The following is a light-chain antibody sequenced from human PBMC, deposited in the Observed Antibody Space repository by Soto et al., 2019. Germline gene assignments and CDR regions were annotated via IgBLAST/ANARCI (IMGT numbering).Light chain of an antibody. Sequence: DIVLTQSPATLSLSPGERATLSCRASQTVVGFLAWYQQKPGQAPRLLIYDASNRAAAIPARFSGSGSGTDYTLTISSLEPEDFAIYYCQQRASWTWTFGQGTKVEIK. CDR1: QTVVGF. CDR2: DAS. J-gene: IGKJ1*01. V-gene: IGKV3-11*01. CDR3: QQRASWTWT.